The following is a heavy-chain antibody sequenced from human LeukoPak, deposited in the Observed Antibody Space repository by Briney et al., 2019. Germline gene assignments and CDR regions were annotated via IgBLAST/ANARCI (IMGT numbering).Heavy chain of an antibody. V-gene: IGHV4-39*07. D-gene: IGHD3-9*01. CDR3: ATARTVLRYFEP. CDR2: IYYSGST. J-gene: IGHJ5*02. Sequence: SETLSLTCTVSGGSISSGSYYWGWIRQPPGKGLEWIGSIYYSGSTYYNPSLKSRVTISVDTSKNQFSLKLSSVTAADTAVYYCATARTVLRYFEPWGQGTLVTVSS. CDR1: GGSISSGSYY.